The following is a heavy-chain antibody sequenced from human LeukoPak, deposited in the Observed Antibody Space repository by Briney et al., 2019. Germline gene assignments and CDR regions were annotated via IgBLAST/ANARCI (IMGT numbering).Heavy chain of an antibody. CDR1: GFTFSSYA. CDR2: MSGSGGST. D-gene: IGHD3-22*01. CDR3: AKGKDTYSYDSSGYYFGEY. V-gene: IGHV3-23*01. Sequence: GGSLRLSCAASGFTFSSYAMSWVRQAQGKGLEWVSAMSGSGGSTYYAVSVKGRFTISRDNSKNTLYLQMNNLRAEDTAVYYCAKGKDTYSYDSSGYYFGEYWGQGTLVTVSS. J-gene: IGHJ4*02.